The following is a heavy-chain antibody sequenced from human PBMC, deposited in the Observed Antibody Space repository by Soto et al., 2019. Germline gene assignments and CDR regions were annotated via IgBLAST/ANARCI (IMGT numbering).Heavy chain of an antibody. CDR3: ARERDTAMAYYYYYGMDV. D-gene: IGHD5-18*01. CDR2: IYYSGST. J-gene: IGHJ6*02. CDR1: GLPISTCAYY. Sequence: SEALSRTSSFSGLPISTCAYYWSWTRHPQGKGLEWIGYIYYSGSTYYNPSLKSRVTISVDTSKNQFSLKLSSVTAADTAVYYCARERDTAMAYYYYYGMDVWGQGTTVT. V-gene: IGHV4-30-4*02.